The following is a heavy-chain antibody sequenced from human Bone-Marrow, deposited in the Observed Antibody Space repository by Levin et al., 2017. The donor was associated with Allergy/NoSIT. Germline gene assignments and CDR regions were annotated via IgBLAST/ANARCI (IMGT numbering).Heavy chain of an antibody. D-gene: IGHD4-11*01. J-gene: IGHJ5*02. CDR2: IYSGGST. CDR1: GFTVSNNY. Sequence: QSGGSLRLSCAASGFTVSNNYMRWVRQAPGKGLEWVSLIYSGGSTYYADSVKGRFTISRDSSKNTLYLQMNGLRVEDTAIYYCARDPSPYSNYVANWFDHWGQGTLVTVSS. CDR3: ARDPSPYSNYVANWFDH. V-gene: IGHV3-66*01.